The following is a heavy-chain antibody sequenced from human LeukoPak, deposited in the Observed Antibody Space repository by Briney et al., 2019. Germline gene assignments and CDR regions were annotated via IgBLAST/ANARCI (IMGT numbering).Heavy chain of an antibody. CDR3: ARGPQYGSDWNFRRVIDY. V-gene: IGHV1-2*02. J-gene: IGHJ4*02. D-gene: IGHD6-19*01. CDR1: GYTFTDYY. Sequence: GASVTVSYKASGYTFTDYYTHWVRQAPGQGLEWMGWINPHSGGTSYAQKFQGRVTMTRDTSISTAYMELTRLTSDDTGVYYCARGPQYGSDWNFRRVIDYWGQGTLVTVSS. CDR2: INPHSGGT.